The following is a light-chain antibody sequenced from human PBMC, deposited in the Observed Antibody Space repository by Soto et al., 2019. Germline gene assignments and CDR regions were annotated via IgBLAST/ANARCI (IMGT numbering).Light chain of an antibody. Sequence: DIQMTQSPSSLSASVGDRVTITCRASQSISSYLNWYQQKQGKAPKLQIYGAARLQSGLPSRFRGSGSGTGCTLIISSRQPEDFAGYYCQQAYSSPWTFGQGTKVEIK. V-gene: IGKV1-39*01. CDR3: QQAYSSPWT. CDR2: GAA. CDR1: QSISSY. J-gene: IGKJ1*01.